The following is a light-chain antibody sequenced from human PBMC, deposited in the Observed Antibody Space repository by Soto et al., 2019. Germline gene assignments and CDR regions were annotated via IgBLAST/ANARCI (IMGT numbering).Light chain of an antibody. CDR2: GTY. J-gene: IGKJ4*01. V-gene: IGKV3-15*01. Sequence: EIVMTQSPATLSVSPGERATLSCRASQNVGIDLAWFQQKPGQAHRLLIYGTYIRATGIQARFSASGSGTEFTLTIKSLQSEDFAVYYCKQCNDWPLTFGGGTKVDIK. CDR3: KQCNDWPLT. CDR1: QNVGID.